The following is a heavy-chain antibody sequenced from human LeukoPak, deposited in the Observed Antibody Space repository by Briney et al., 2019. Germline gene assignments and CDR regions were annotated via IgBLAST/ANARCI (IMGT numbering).Heavy chain of an antibody. CDR3: ASFTVTTGNYYFDY. CDR1: GGTFSSYA. V-gene: IGHV1-69*13. J-gene: IGHJ4*02. Sequence: SVKVSCKASGGTFSSYAISWVRQAPGQGLEWMGGIIPIFGTANYAQKFQGRVTITADESTSTAYMELSGLRSEDTAVYYCASFTVTTGNYYFDYWGQGTLVTVSS. D-gene: IGHD4-11*01. CDR2: IIPIFGTA.